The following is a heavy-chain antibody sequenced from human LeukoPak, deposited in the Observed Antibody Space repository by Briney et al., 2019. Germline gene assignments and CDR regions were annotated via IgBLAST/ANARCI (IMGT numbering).Heavy chain of an antibody. Sequence: SETLSLTCTVSGGSISSYYWSWIRQPPGKGLEWIGYIYYSGSTNYNPSLKSRVTISVDTSKNQSSLKLSSVTAADTAVYYCARGGSIAARGAYYFDYWGQGTLVTVSS. CDR1: GGSISSYY. CDR3: ARGGSIAARGAYYFDY. D-gene: IGHD6-6*01. CDR2: IYYSGST. J-gene: IGHJ4*02. V-gene: IGHV4-59*01.